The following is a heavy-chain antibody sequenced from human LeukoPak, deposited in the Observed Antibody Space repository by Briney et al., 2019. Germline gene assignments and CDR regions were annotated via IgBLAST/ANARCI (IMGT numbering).Heavy chain of an antibody. D-gene: IGHD3-22*01. CDR3: ARGSQTYYYDSSGYSLAFDI. CDR2: IIPIFGTA. J-gene: IGHJ3*02. Sequence: SVKVSCKASGYIFTDYYMHWVRQAPGQGLEWMGGIIPIFGTANYAQKFQGRVTITADESTSTAYMELSSLRSEDTAVYYCARGSQTYYYDSSGYSLAFDIWGQGTMVTVSS. CDR1: GYIFTDYY. V-gene: IGHV1-69*13.